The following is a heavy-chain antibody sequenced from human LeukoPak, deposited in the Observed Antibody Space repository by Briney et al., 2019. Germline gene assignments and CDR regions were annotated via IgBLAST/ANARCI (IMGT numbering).Heavy chain of an antibody. Sequence: SETLSLTCAVYGGSFSGYYWSWIRQPPGKGLDWIGEINDKGSTNYNPALKSRVIISVDTSKNQFSLKLSSVTAADTAVYYCARKGWGFPYYGMDVWGQGTTVTVSS. CDR3: ARKGWGFPYYGMDV. V-gene: IGHV4-34*01. J-gene: IGHJ6*02. CDR2: INDKGST. CDR1: GGSFSGYY. D-gene: IGHD3-16*01.